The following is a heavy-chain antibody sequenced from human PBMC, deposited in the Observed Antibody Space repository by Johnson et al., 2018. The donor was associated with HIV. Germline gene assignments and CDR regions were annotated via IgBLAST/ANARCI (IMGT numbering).Heavy chain of an antibody. CDR2: IQYDGNHE. CDR3: ARDRGLRYFDWLSDHDAFDI. D-gene: IGHD3-9*01. J-gene: IGHJ3*02. V-gene: IGHV3-30*02. Sequence: QVHLVESGGGLVQPGGSLRLSCAASGFTFSNYGIHWVRQAPGKGLEWVAFIQYDGNHENYIDSVKGRFTISRDNSKNTLYLQMNSLRAEDTAVFYCARDRGLRYFDWLSDHDAFDIWGQGTMVTVSS. CDR1: GFTFSNYG.